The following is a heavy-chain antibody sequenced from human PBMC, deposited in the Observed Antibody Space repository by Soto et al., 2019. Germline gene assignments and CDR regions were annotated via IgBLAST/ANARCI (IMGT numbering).Heavy chain of an antibody. D-gene: IGHD1-26*01. V-gene: IGHV3-21*01. CDR2: VSSGGSYI. Sequence: EVQVVESGGGLVQPGGSLRLSCNFTFSMYSKNLVRQAPGKRLEWVASVSSGGSYIKYAGSVKGRFTISRDNAKNSVSLQMNSVRVDDTAVYFCTRDQGGSYDSWFDPWGQGTLVTVSS. CDR3: TRDQGGSYDSWFDP. CDR1: TFSMYS. J-gene: IGHJ5*02.